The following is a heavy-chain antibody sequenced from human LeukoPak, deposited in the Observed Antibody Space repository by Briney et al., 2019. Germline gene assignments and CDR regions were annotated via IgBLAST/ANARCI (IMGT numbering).Heavy chain of an antibody. CDR2: IYHSGST. V-gene: IGHV4-59*01. J-gene: IGHJ4*02. CDR1: GGSISTYY. CDR3: ARDGDSAHYGL. D-gene: IGHD3-10*01. Sequence: SETLSLTCTVSGGSISTYYWSWIRQPPGKGLEWIGYIYHSGSTNYNPSLKSRVTISVDTSKNQFPLKLSSVTAADTAVYYCARDGDSAHYGLWGQGTLVTVSS.